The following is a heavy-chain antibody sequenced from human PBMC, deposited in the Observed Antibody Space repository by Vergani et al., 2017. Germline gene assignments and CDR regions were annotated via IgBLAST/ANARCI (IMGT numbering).Heavy chain of an antibody. D-gene: IGHD3-3*01. CDR2: INWNGGSI. CDR3: AKDTTGDFWSGYYFDS. J-gene: IGHJ4*02. Sequence: EVQLVDSGGDLVQPGRSLRLSCAASGFTFDDYAMHWVRQAPGKGLEWVAAINWNGGSIHYADSVKGRFTISRDNAKNSLDLQMSSLRPEDTALYYCAKDTTGDFWSGYYFDSWGQGTLVTVSS. CDR1: GFTFDDYA. V-gene: IGHV3-9*01.